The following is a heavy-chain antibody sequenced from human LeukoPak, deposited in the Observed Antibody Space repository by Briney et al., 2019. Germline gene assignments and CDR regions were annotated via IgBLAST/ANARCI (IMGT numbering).Heavy chain of an antibody. V-gene: IGHV3-64*01. Sequence: GGSLRLSCAASGFTFSSYAMHWVRQAPGKGLEYVSTISSNGGSTYYANSVKGRFTISRANSKNTLYLQMGSLRAEDMAVYYCARASGSYRSGYYMDVWGTGTTVTISS. J-gene: IGHJ6*03. CDR2: ISSNGGST. D-gene: IGHD1-26*01. CDR3: ARASGSYRSGYYMDV. CDR1: GFTFSSYA.